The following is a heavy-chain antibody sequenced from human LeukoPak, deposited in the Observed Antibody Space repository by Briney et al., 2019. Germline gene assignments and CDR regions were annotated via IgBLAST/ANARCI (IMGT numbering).Heavy chain of an antibody. CDR2: IYTSGST. CDR3: ARDLRYCSGGSCYSGYYYYCYGMDV. CDR1: GGSISSYY. Sequence: SETLSLTCNVSGGSISSYYWSWIRQPAGKGLEWIGRIYTSGSTKYNPSLKSRVTMSVDTSKNQFSLKLSSVTAADTAVYYCARDLRYCSGGSCYSGYYYYCYGMDVWGQGTTVTVSS. V-gene: IGHV4-4*07. D-gene: IGHD2-15*01. J-gene: IGHJ6*02.